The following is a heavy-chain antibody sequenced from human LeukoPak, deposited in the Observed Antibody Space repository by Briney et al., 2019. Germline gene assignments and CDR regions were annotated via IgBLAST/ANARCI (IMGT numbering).Heavy chain of an antibody. CDR3: ARGTDIGMIGTTFFH. Sequence: SETLSLTCTVSGGSISSGYYWGWIRQPPGKGLEWIGSIYHSGSTYYNPSLKSRVTISVDTSKNQFSLKLRSMTAADTAVYYCARGTDIGMIGTTFFHWGQGTLVTVSS. V-gene: IGHV4-38-2*02. J-gene: IGHJ4*02. CDR2: IYHSGST. D-gene: IGHD1-20*01. CDR1: GGSISSGYY.